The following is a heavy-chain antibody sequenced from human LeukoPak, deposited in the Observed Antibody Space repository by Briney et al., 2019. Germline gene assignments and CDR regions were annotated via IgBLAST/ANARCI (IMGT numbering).Heavy chain of an antibody. Sequence: GGSLRLSCGASGFTFSSYGMQWVRQAPGKGLEWVAFIRYDGSNKYYADSVKGRFTISRDDAKNSLYLQMNSLRAEDAAVYYCARGLRSPDYWGQGTLVTVSS. V-gene: IGHV3-30*02. CDR2: IRYDGSNK. D-gene: IGHD6-13*01. J-gene: IGHJ4*02. CDR1: GFTFSSYG. CDR3: ARGLRSPDY.